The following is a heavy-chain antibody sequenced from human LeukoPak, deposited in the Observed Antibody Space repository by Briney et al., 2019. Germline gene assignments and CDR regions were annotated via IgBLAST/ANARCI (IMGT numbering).Heavy chain of an antibody. CDR1: GFTFSNYW. CDR2: ISYDGSSA. J-gene: IGHJ4*02. D-gene: IGHD3-16*01. CDR3: ARRGTIGDYDY. Sequence: GGSLRLSCAASGFTFSNYWMHWVRQAPGKGLMWAARISYDGSSADHADSVKGRFTISRDNAKNTLYLQMNSLRVEDTGVYYCARRGTIGDYDYWGQGTLVTVSS. V-gene: IGHV3-74*01.